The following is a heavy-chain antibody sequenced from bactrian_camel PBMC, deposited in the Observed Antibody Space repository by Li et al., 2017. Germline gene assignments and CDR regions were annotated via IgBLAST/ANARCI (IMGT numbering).Heavy chain of an antibody. D-gene: IGHD3*01. CDR2: IYSADGSR. Sequence: VQLVESGGGSVQAGGSLTLSCVASAYMDTFRMAWFRQLPGKRREGIAGIYSADGSRHYADSVKGRFTISRDNAKDTLYLQMNSLKIEDTAVYYCALGSSRQATMTARGKGTQVTVS. J-gene: IGHJ4*01. V-gene: IGHV3S6*01. CDR1: AYMDTFR.